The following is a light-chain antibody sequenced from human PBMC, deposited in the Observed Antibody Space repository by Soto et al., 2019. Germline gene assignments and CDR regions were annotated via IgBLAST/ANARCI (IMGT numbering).Light chain of an antibody. CDR2: RNN. J-gene: IGLJ2*01. CDR1: SSNSGSNY. V-gene: IGLV1-47*01. CDR3: AAWDDSLRGVV. Sequence: QSVLTQPPSASGTPGQRVTISCSGSSSNSGSNYVYWYQQLPGTAPKLLIYRNNQRPSGVPVRFSGSKSGTSASLAISGLRSEDEADYYCAAWDDSLRGVVFGGGTKLTVL.